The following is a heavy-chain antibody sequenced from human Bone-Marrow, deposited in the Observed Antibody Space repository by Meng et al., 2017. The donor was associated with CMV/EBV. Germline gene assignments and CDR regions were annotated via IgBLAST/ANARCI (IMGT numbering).Heavy chain of an antibody. CDR1: GFTFIKYA. CDR2: IYSGGST. D-gene: IGHD3-3*01. V-gene: IGHV3-66*02. Sequence: GESLKISCAASGFTFIKYAMSWVRQAPGKGLEWVSVIYSGGSTYYADSVKGRFTISRDNSKNTLYLQMNSLRAEDTAVYYCARDAFWSGSHEYYWGQGTLVTVSS. J-gene: IGHJ4*02. CDR3: ARDAFWSGSHEYY.